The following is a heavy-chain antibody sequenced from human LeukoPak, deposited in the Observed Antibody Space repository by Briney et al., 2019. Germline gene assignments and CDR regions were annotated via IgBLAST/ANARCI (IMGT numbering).Heavy chain of an antibody. V-gene: IGHV1-18*01. D-gene: IGHD6-13*01. J-gene: IGHJ4*02. CDR3: ARDKSTSWYYFDY. Sequence: GASVKVSCKPSGYTFTSYGIGWVRQAPGQGLEWMGWISAYNGNTNYVQKFQDRVTMTTDTSTSTAYMELRSLRSDDTAVYYCARDKSTSWYYFDYWGQGTLVIVSS. CDR2: ISAYNGNT. CDR1: GYTFTSYG.